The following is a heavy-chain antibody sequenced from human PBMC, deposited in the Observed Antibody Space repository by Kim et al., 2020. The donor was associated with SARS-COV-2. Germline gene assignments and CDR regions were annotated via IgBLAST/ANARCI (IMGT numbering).Heavy chain of an antibody. Sequence: GGSLRLSCAASGFTFSSYSMHWVRQAPGKGLEWVAVISYDGSNKYYADSVKGRFTISRDNSKNTLYLQMNSLRAEDTAVYYCARDRVHSSFPGSFDFWG. CDR2: ISYDGSNK. CDR3: ARDRVHSSFPGSFDF. D-gene: IGHD6-19*01. J-gene: IGHJ3*01. CDR1: GFTFSSYS. V-gene: IGHV3-30*04.